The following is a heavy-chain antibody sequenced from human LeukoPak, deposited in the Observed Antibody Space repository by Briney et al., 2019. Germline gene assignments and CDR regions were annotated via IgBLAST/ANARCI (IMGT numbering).Heavy chain of an antibody. CDR1: GGTFSSYA. Sequence: SVKVSCKASGGTFSSYAISWVRQAPGQGLEWMGGIIPIFGTANYAQKFQGRVTITTDESTSTAYMELSSLRSEDTAVYYCARGVWSGYYFDYWGQGTLVTVSS. J-gene: IGHJ4*02. CDR2: IIPIFGTA. V-gene: IGHV1-69*05. CDR3: ARGVWSGYYFDY. D-gene: IGHD3-3*01.